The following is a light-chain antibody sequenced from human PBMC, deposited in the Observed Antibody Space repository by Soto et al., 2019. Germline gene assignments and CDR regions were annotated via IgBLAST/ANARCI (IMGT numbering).Light chain of an antibody. CDR1: QSINNW. Sequence: DIQMTQSPSTLSASVGDRVTITCRASQSINNWLAWYQQKPGKAPKILIYDASSLQSGVPSKLSGSRSGTEFTLTISSLQPDDFATYSCHQYDTYPRTFGQGTKVDIK. CDR2: DAS. CDR3: HQYDTYPRT. J-gene: IGKJ1*01. V-gene: IGKV1-5*01.